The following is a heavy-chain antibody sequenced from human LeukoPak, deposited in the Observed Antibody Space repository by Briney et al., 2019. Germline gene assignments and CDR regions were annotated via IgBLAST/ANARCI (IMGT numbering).Heavy chain of an antibody. CDR3: ARLYGSGYWYFDL. D-gene: IGHD3-10*01. CDR1: GGSISSSSYY. J-gene: IGHJ2*01. CDR2: IYYSGST. Sequence: KASETLSLTCTVSGGSISSSSYYWGWIRQPPGKGLEWIGSIYYSGSTYYNPSLKSRVTISVDTSKNQFSLKLSSVTAADTAVYYCARLYGSGYWYFDLWGRGTLVTVSS. V-gene: IGHV4-39*07.